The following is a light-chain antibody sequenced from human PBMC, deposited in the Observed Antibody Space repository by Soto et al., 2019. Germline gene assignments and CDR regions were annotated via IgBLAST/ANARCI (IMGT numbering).Light chain of an antibody. Sequence: EIVLTQSPGTLSSSPGERATLSCRASQSVSSSDLAWYRQKPGQAPRLLIYAASSRATGIPDRFSGSGSGTDFTLTISRLEPEDFAVYYCQQYGRSSWTFGQGTKVEFK. CDR1: QSVSSSD. CDR2: AAS. J-gene: IGKJ1*01. V-gene: IGKV3-20*01. CDR3: QQYGRSSWT.